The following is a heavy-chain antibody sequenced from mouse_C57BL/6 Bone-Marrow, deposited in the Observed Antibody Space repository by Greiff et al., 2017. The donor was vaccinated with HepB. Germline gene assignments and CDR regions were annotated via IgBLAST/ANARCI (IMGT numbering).Heavy chain of an antibody. D-gene: IGHD1-1*01. J-gene: IGHJ4*01. CDR1: GYSFTDYN. CDR3: ARGITTVVANAMDY. Sequence: VHVKQSGPELVKPGASVKISCKASGYSFTDYNMNWVKQSNGKSLEWIGVINPNYGTTSYNQKFKGKATLTVDQSSSTAYMQLNSLTSEDSAVYYCARGITTVVANAMDYWGQGTSVTVSS. V-gene: IGHV1-39*01. CDR2: INPNYGTT.